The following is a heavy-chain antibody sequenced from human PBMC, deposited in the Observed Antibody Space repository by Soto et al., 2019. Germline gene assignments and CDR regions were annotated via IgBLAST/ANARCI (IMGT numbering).Heavy chain of an antibody. V-gene: IGHV3-33*01. CDR1: GFTFSSYG. Sequence: QVQLVESGGGVVQPGRSLRLSCAASGFTFSSYGMHWVRQAPGKGLEWVAVTWYDGSNKYYADSVKGRFTISRDNSKNTLYLQMNSLRAKDTAVYYCARDRQYGSGYGMDVWGQGTTVTVSS. CDR3: ARDRQYGSGYGMDV. J-gene: IGHJ6*02. D-gene: IGHD3-10*01. CDR2: TWYDGSNK.